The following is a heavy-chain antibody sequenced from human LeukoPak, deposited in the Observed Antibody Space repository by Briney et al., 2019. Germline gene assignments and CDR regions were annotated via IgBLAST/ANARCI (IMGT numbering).Heavy chain of an antibody. CDR3: ARLLIAVAVTGDYYYGMDV. CDR2: MNPNSGNT. Sequence: VASVKVSCKASGYTFTSYDINWVRQATGQGLEWMGWMNPNSGNTGYAQKFQGRVTMTRNTSISTAYMELSSLRSEDTAVYYCARLLIAVAVTGDYYYGMDVWGQGTTVTVSS. J-gene: IGHJ6*02. V-gene: IGHV1-8*01. CDR1: GYTFTSYD. D-gene: IGHD6-19*01.